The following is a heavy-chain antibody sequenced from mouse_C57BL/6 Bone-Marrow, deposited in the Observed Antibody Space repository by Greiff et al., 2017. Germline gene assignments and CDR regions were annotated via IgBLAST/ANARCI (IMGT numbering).Heavy chain of an antibody. CDR1: GYTFTSYG. Sequence: QVQLQQSGAELARPGASVKLSCKASGYTFTSYGISWVKQRPGQGLEWIGEIYPRSGNTYYNEKFKGKATLTADKSYSTAYMELRRLTSEDSAVYFCARAGGTGWYFDVWGTGTTVTVSS. CDR3: ARAGGTGWYFDV. D-gene: IGHD3-3*01. J-gene: IGHJ1*03. CDR2: IYPRSGNT. V-gene: IGHV1-81*01.